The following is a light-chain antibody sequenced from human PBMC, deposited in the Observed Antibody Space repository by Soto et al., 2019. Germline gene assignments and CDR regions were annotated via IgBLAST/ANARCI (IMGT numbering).Light chain of an antibody. CDR1: QSVSSN. J-gene: IGKJ1*01. CDR3: QQYNNWPWT. CDR2: GAS. V-gene: IGKV3-15*01. Sequence: EIVMTQSPATLSVSPGERATLSCRASQSVSSNLAWYQQKPGQAPRFLIYGASTRATGIPARFSGSGSGTEFTLTIRSLQTEDVAVYYCQQYNNWPWTFGQGTKVEIK.